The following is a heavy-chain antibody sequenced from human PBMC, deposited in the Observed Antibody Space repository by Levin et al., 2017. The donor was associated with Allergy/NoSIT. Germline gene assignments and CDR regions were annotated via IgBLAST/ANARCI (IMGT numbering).Heavy chain of an antibody. J-gene: IGHJ6*02. CDR2: IISIFGTA. Sequence: SVKVSCKASGGTFSSYAISWVRQAPGQGLEWMGGIISIFGTANYAQKFQGRVTTTADESTSTAYMELSSLRSEDTAVYYCAICYSSSWNGMDVWGQGTTVTVSS. CDR3: AICYSSSWNGMDV. V-gene: IGHV1-69*13. CDR1: GGTFSSYA. D-gene: IGHD6-13*01.